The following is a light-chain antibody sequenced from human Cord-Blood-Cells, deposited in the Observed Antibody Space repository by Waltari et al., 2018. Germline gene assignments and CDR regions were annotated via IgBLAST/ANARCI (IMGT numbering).Light chain of an antibody. CDR2: DAS. Sequence: DIVLTQSPATLSLSPGDRATLSCRASQSVSSYLAWYQQKTGQAPRPLIYDASNRATGIPARFSGSGSGTDFTLTISSLEPEDFAVYYCQQRSNWPLTFGGGTKVEIK. CDR3: QQRSNWPLT. J-gene: IGKJ4*01. V-gene: IGKV3-11*01. CDR1: QSVSSY.